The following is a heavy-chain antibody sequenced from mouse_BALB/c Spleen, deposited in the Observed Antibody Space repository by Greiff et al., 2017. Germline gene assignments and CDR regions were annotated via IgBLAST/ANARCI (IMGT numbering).Heavy chain of an antibody. CDR1: GFTFSSYG. J-gene: IGHJ3*01. V-gene: IGHV5-6*01. CDR2: ISSGGSYT. D-gene: IGHD2-1*01. CDR3: ARHQGGNPFAY. Sequence: EVQGVESGGDLVKPGGSLKLSCAASGFTFSSYGMSWVRQTPDKRLEWVATISSGGSYTYYPDSVKGRFTISRDNAKNTLYLQMSSLKSEDTAMYYCARHQGGNPFAYWGQGTLVTVSA.